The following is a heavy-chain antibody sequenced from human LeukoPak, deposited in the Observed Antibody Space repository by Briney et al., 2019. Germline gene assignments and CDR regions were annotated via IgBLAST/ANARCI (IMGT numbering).Heavy chain of an antibody. CDR3: ARDDNYYDSSGYCPD. CDR2: ISYDGSNK. D-gene: IGHD3-22*01. V-gene: IGHV3-30-3*01. Sequence: GGSLRLSCAASGFTFSSYAMHWVRQAPGKGLEWVAVISYDGSNKYYADSVKGRFTISRDNSKNTLYLQMNSLRAEDTAVYYCARDDNYYDSSGYCPDWGQGTLVTVSS. J-gene: IGHJ4*02. CDR1: GFTFSSYA.